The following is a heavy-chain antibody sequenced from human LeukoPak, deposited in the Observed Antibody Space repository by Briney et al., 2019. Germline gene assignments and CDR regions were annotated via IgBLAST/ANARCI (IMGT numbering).Heavy chain of an antibody. Sequence: PSETLSLTCSVSGGSISSSNYYWGWIRQPPGKGLEWIGNIYYSGSTYCNPSLKSRVTISLDTSKNQFSLTLSSVTAADTAVYYCARRVATGYYYMDVWGKGTTVTISS. D-gene: IGHD5-12*01. CDR2: IYYSGST. CDR1: GGSISSSNYY. J-gene: IGHJ6*03. CDR3: ARRVATGYYYMDV. V-gene: IGHV4-39*07.